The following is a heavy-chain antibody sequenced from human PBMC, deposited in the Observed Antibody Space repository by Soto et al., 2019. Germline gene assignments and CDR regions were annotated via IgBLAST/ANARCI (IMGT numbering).Heavy chain of an antibody. CDR3: TTDFSTFPLLWFEMIDY. Sequence: GGSLRLSCAASGFTFSNAWMNWVRQAPGKGLEWVGRIKSKTDGGTTDYAVPVKGRFTISRDDSKNTLYLQMNSLKTEDTAVYYCTTDFSTFPLLWFEMIDYWGQGTLVTVSS. J-gene: IGHJ4*02. D-gene: IGHD3-10*01. CDR1: GFTFSNAW. V-gene: IGHV3-15*07. CDR2: IKSKTDGGTT.